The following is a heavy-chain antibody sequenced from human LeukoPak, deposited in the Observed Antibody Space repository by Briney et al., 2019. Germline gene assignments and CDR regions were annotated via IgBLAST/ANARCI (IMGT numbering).Heavy chain of an antibody. CDR2: IRYDGSNK. J-gene: IGHJ6*03. CDR3: AKNPRAVTGDSSRRPYYYYYMDV. Sequence: GGSLRLSCAASGFTFSSYGMHWVRQAPGNGLEWVAFIRYDGSNKYYADSVKGRFTISRDNSKNTLYLQMNSLRAEDTAVYYCAKNPRAVTGDSSRRPYYYYYMDVWGKGTTVTISS. D-gene: IGHD2-21*02. CDR1: GFTFSSYG. V-gene: IGHV3-30*02.